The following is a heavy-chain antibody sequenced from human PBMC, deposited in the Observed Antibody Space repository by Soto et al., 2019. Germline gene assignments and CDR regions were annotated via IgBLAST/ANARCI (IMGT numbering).Heavy chain of an antibody. Sequence: GESLKISCKGSGYSFTSYWISWVRQMPGKGLEWRGRIDPSDSYTNYSPSFQGHVTISADKSISTAYLQWSSLKASDTAMYYCARHPPRITIFGVVIGTMDVWGQGTTVTVSS. D-gene: IGHD3-3*01. J-gene: IGHJ6*02. V-gene: IGHV5-10-1*01. CDR1: GYSFTSYW. CDR2: IDPSDSYT. CDR3: ARHPPRITIFGVVIGTMDV.